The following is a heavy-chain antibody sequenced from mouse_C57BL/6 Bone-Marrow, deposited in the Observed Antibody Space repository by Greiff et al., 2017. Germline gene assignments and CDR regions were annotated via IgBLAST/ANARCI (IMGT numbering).Heavy chain of an antibody. CDR3: ARTLYFYGSSYRWFAY. CDR2: INPNSGTS. CDR1: GYSFTDYN. J-gene: IGHJ3*01. D-gene: IGHD1-1*01. Sequence: VQLQQSGPELVKPGASVKISCKASGYSFTDYNMNWVKRSPGKSLEWIGVINPNSGTSSYNQKFKGKASLTVDQSSSTAYMQHNSLTSDDSAVYYCARTLYFYGSSYRWFAYWGQGTLVTVSA. V-gene: IGHV1-39*01.